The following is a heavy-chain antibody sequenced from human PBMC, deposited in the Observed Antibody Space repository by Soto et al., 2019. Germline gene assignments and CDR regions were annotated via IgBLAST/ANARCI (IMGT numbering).Heavy chain of an antibody. Sequence: QVQLVQSGAEVKKPGASVKVSCKVSGYTLTELSMHWVRQAPGKGLEWMGGFDPEDGETIYAQKFQGRVTMTEDTSTDTAYMEVSSLRSEDTAVYYCATGEGSHSSSSRYYYYGMDVWGQGTTVTVSS. J-gene: IGHJ6*02. V-gene: IGHV1-24*01. CDR2: FDPEDGET. D-gene: IGHD6-6*01. CDR1: GYTLTELS. CDR3: ATGEGSHSSSSRYYYYGMDV.